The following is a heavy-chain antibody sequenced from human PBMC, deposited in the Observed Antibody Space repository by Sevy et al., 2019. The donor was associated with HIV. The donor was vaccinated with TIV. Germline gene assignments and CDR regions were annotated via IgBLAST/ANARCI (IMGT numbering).Heavy chain of an antibody. CDR1: GFTFGNHA. CDR2: ISFDGRNE. CDR3: ARDRCTDGVCFRSGYFDY. V-gene: IGHV3-30*04. Sequence: GGSLRLSCAASGFTFGNHAIHWVRQAPGKGLEWVAIISFDGRNEHYADSVKGRFTISRDNSKNTVYLQMTRLRTEDTAVYYGARDRCTDGVCFRSGYFDYWGQGTLVTVSS. J-gene: IGHJ4*01. D-gene: IGHD2-8*01.